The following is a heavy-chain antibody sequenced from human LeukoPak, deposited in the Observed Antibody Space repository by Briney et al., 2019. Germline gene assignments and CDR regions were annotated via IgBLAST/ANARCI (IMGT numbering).Heavy chain of an antibody. CDR2: ISSSGTYT. J-gene: IGHJ4*02. D-gene: IGHD5-18*01. V-gene: IGHV3-21*01. CDR3: ASEGEFGYGYFY. CDR1: GFTFSDYN. Sequence: GGSLRLSCAASGFTFSDYNINWVRQAPETGLEWVSSISSSGTYTYYADSVKGRFTISRDNAKNSLYLQMNSLRAEDTAVYYCASEGEFGYGYFYWGQGILVTVSS.